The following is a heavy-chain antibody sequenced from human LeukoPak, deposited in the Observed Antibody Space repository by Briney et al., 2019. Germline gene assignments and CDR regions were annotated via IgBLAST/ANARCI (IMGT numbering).Heavy chain of an antibody. CDR1: GYTFSSYG. D-gene: IGHD3-16*01. CDR2: ISAYNGNT. J-gene: IGHJ6*02. V-gene: IGHV1-18*01. Sequence: ASVKVSCKASGYTFSSYGISWVRQAPGQGLEWMGWISAYNGNTNYAQKFQGRVTMTTDTSTSTAYMELRSLRSEDTAVYYCARQMITFGGVPYGMDVWGQGTTVTVSS. CDR3: ARQMITFGGVPYGMDV.